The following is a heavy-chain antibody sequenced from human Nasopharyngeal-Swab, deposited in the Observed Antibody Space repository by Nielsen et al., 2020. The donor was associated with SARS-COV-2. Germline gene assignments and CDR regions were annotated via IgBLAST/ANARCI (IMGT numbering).Heavy chain of an antibody. D-gene: IGHD2-2*01. Sequence: GGSLRLSCAASGFTFSSYWMHWVRQAPGKGLVWVSRINTDGTSTSYADSVKGRLTIARDNAKNTLYMQMNSLRDEDTAVYYCVRGPSSGYANDAFDVWGQGTMVTVSS. CDR3: VRGPSSGYANDAFDV. J-gene: IGHJ3*01. V-gene: IGHV3-74*01. CDR1: GFTFSSYW. CDR2: INTDGTST.